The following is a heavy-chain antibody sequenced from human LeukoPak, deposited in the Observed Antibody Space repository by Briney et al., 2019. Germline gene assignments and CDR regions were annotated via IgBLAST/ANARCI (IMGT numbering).Heavy chain of an antibody. J-gene: IGHJ6*02. CDR3: ARAQYYYDSSGYPEGEYYYGMDV. CDR1: GGSISSYY. Sequence: SETLSLTCTVSGGSISSYYWSWIRQPPGKGLEWIGYIYYSGSTNYNPSLKSRVTISVDTSKNQFSLKLSSVTAADTAVYYCARAQYYYDSSGYPEGEYYYGMDVWGQGTTVTVSS. CDR2: IYYSGST. D-gene: IGHD3-22*01. V-gene: IGHV4-59*01.